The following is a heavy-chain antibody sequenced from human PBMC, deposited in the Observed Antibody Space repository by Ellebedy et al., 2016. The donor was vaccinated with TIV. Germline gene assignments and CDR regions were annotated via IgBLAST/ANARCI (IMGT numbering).Heavy chain of an antibody. Sequence: ASVKVSCXASGGTFSSYAISWVRQAPGQGLEWMGGIIPIFGTANYAQKFQGRVTITADESTSTAYMELSSLRSEDTAVYYCARYADDSNSDYYYYMDVWGKGTTVTVSS. V-gene: IGHV1-69*13. CDR2: IIPIFGTA. J-gene: IGHJ6*03. CDR3: ARYADDSNSDYYYYMDV. D-gene: IGHD4-11*01. CDR1: GGTFSSYA.